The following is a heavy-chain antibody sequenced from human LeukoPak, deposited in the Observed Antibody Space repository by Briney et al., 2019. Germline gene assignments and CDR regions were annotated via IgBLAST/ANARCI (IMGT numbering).Heavy chain of an antibody. Sequence: PGGSLRLSCAASGFTVSSNYMSWVRQAPGKGLEWVSVIYSGGSTYYADSVKGRFTISRDNSRNTLYLQLNSLRAEDTAVYYCAKDSARPFMAAAGYWGQGTLVTVSS. J-gene: IGHJ4*02. CDR1: GFTVSSNY. D-gene: IGHD6-13*01. CDR2: IYSGGST. V-gene: IGHV3-66*01. CDR3: AKDSARPFMAAAGY.